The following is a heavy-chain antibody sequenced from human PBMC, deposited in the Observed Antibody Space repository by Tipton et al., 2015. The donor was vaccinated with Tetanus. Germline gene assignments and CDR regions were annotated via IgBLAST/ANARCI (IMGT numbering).Heavy chain of an antibody. CDR1: GASFSSGDYY. CDR2: IYQTGTT. Sequence: LRLSCTVSGASFSSGDYYWSWIRKPPGKDLEWIGYIYQTGTTYYNPSLKGRVTISMDRSNTQFSLRFDSLTAADTAVYYCARAAGFLGLTHDFWGRGTLVSVSS. D-gene: IGHD2/OR15-2a*01. V-gene: IGHV4-30-4*01. J-gene: IGHJ4*02. CDR3: ARAAGFLGLTHDF.